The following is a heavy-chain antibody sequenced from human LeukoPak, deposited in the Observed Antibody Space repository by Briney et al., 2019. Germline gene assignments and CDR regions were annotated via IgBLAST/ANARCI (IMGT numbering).Heavy chain of an antibody. Sequence: PSETLSLTCAVYGGSFSGYYWSWIRQPPGKGLEWIGEINHSGSTNYNPSLKSRVTISVDTSKNQFSLKLSSVTAADTAVYYCARGGLSEWLVYNWFDPWGQGTLVTVSS. J-gene: IGHJ5*02. CDR1: GGSFSGYY. V-gene: IGHV4-34*01. CDR2: INHSGST. CDR3: ARGGLSEWLVYNWFDP. D-gene: IGHD6-19*01.